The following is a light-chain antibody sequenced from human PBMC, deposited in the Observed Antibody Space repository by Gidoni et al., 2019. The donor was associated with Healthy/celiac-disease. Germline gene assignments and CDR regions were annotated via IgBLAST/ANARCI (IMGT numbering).Light chain of an antibody. V-gene: IGKV1-27*01. Sequence: DIQMTQSPSSLSASVGDRVTITCRASQGISNYLAWYQQKPGKVPKLLIYAASTLQSGVPSRFSGRGSGTDFTLTISSLQPEDVATYYCQKYNSAPPFGQGTKVEIK. CDR2: AAS. CDR1: QGISNY. J-gene: IGKJ1*01. CDR3: QKYNSAPP.